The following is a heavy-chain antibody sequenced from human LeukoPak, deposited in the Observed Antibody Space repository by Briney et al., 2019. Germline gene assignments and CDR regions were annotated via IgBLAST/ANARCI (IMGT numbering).Heavy chain of an antibody. CDR3: ARRGFYDSSGYDY. J-gene: IGHJ4*02. V-gene: IGHV3-48*03. Sequence: GGSLRLSCTASGFTFGDYAMSWVRQAPGKGLEWVSYISSSGSTIYYADSVKGRFTISRDNAKNSLYLQINSLRAEDTAIYYCARRGFYDSSGYDYWGQGTLVTVSS. CDR1: GFTFGDYA. D-gene: IGHD3-22*01. CDR2: ISSSGSTI.